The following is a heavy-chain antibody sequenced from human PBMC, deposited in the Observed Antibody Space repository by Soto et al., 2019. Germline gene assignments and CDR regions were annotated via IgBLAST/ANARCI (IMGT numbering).Heavy chain of an antibody. J-gene: IGHJ4*02. Sequence: EVQLVESGGGLVQPGRSLRLSCAASGFTFDDYAMHWVRQAPGKGLEWVSGISWNSGRLAYADSVKGRFTISRDNAKNSVYLQMNSLRPEDTALYYCAKDISLYVAVTFDYWGQGTLVTVSS. CDR1: GFTFDDYA. CDR2: ISWNSGRL. V-gene: IGHV3-9*01. D-gene: IGHD2-21*02. CDR3: AKDISLYVAVTFDY.